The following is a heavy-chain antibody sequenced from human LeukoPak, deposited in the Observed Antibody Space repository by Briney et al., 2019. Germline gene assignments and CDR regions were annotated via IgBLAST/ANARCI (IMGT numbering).Heavy chain of an antibody. CDR2: ISTSGSP. CDR3: ARDLTAPPYNWFDP. V-gene: IGHV4-4*07. J-gene: IGHJ5*02. CDR1: GGSISNYY. D-gene: IGHD7-27*01. Sequence: SETLSLTCTVSGGSISNYYWSWIRQTAGKGLEWIGLISTSGSPNYNPSLKSRVTMSVDTSKNQFSLKLSSVRAADTAVYYCARDLTAPPYNWFDPWGQGTLVTVSS.